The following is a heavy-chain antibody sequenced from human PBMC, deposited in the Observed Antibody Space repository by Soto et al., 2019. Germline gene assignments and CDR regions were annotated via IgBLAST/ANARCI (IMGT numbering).Heavy chain of an antibody. V-gene: IGHV3-30-3*01. CDR1: GFTFSNHI. J-gene: IGHJ4*02. D-gene: IGHD1-26*01. CDR2: ILDDGNNK. CDR3: ARDDEGGSFCDLGH. Sequence: GGSLRLSCAASGFTFSNHIMHWVRQAPGKGLEWVAVILDDGNNKYYADSVKGRFTISRDNSKNTLYLQMNSLRTEDTAVYYCARDDEGGSFCDLGHWGQGPLVTVSS.